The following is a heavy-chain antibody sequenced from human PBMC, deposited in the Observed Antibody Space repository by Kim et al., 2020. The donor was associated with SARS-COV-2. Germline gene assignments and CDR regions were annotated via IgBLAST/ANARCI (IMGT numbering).Heavy chain of an antibody. V-gene: IGHV3-33*03. J-gene: IGHJ4*02. CDR3: TKGTGSSSWYISH. D-gene: IGHD6-13*01. Sequence: HYAATENGRFTISRDNPKNTLYLQMHSLRVEDTAVYYCTKGTGSSSWYISHWGQGTQVTVSS.